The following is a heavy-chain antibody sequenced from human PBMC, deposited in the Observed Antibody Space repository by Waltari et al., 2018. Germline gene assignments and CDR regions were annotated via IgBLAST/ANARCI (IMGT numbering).Heavy chain of an antibody. CDR3: ATEGAEGQFDN. V-gene: IGHV1-69*09. Sequence: QVQLVQSGAEVRKPESSVKVSCKASGGTFSGATISWVRPAPGQGFAWLGKIVPILLITNYAQNVKARVAITADKSMSTVYMEFNGLRSEDTAAYFCATEGAEGQFDNWGQGTLVTVSS. CDR2: IVPILLIT. J-gene: IGHJ4*02. CDR1: GGTFSGAT.